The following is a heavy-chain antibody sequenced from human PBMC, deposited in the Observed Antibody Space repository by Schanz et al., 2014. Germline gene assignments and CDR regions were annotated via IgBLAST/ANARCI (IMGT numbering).Heavy chain of an antibody. J-gene: IGHJ4*02. V-gene: IGHV3-13*01. CDR2: IGYLGDT. CDR1: GFIFSSYA. Sequence: EVQLVESGGGVVQPGGSLRLSCAASGFIFSSYAMHWVRQGTGKGLEWVSTIGYLGDTYYPDSVKGRFTVSRDSGQNSLYLQMNSLRADDTAVYFCARAHGNNWYGKGLDYCRQGTQVTVSS. CDR3: ARAHGNNWYGKGLDY. D-gene: IGHD1-1*01.